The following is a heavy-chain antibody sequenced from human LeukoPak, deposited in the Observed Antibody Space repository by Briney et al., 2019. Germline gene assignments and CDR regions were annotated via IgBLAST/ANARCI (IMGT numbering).Heavy chain of an antibody. CDR1: GGSISSSSYY. J-gene: IGHJ4*02. CDR3: ARGGSNPFDY. D-gene: IGHD1-14*01. Sequence: SETLSLTCTVSGGSISSSSYYWGWIRQPPGKGLEWIRSIYYSGSTYYNPSLKSRVTISVDTSKNQFSLKLSSVTAADTAVYYCARGGSNPFDYWGQGTLVTVSS. V-gene: IGHV4-39*07. CDR2: IYYSGST.